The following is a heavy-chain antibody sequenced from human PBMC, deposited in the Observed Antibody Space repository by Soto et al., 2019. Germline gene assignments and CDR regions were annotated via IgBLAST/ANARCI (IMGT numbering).Heavy chain of an antibody. CDR3: ASGIEYYDFWSGSYYYYGMDV. D-gene: IGHD3-3*01. V-gene: IGHV4-34*01. Sequence: SETLSLTCAVYGGSFSGYYWSWIRQPPGKGLEWIGEINHSGSTNYNPSLKSRVTISVDTSKNQFSLKLSSVTAADTAVYYCASGIEYYDFWSGSYYYYGMDVWGQGTTVTLSS. CDR2: INHSGST. J-gene: IGHJ6*02. CDR1: GGSFSGYY.